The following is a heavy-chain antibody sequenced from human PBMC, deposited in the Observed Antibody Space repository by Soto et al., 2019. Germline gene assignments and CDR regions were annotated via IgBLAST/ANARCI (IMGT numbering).Heavy chain of an antibody. Sequence: QVQLVQSGTEVRKPGASVKVSCKASGFTDYYIHWVRQAPGQGLEWMGEISPKSGGTRYAQKFQGRVTMTKDTSITTVYMELSNLSPDDTAVYYCGRGRSGELVVFYWGQGTLVTVHS. J-gene: IGHJ4*02. CDR1: GFTDYY. CDR3: GRGRSGELVVFY. D-gene: IGHD1-7*01. V-gene: IGHV1-2*02. CDR2: ISPKSGGT.